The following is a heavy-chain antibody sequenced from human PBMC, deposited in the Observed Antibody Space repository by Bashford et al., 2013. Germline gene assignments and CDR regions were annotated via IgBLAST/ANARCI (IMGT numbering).Heavy chain of an antibody. Sequence: WVRQAPGQGLEWMGWINPNSGGTNYAQNFQGRVIMTKDTSISTAFMALSSLRSDDTAVFFCARAVPSTVTTSVPFDFWGQGTLVTVSS. V-gene: IGHV1-2*02. CDR3: ARAVPSTVTTSVPFDF. J-gene: IGHJ4*02. D-gene: IGHD4-17*01. CDR2: INPNSGGT.